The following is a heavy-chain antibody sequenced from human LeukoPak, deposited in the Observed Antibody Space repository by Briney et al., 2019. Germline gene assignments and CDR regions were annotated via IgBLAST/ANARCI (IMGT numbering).Heavy chain of an antibody. CDR1: GGSIGSYY. CDR2: IYYSGST. CDR3: ARGLGPYFDY. V-gene: IGHV4-59*01. Sequence: PSETLSLTCTVSGGSIGSYYRSWIRQPPGKGLEWIGYIYYSGSTNSNPSLKSRVTISVDTSKSQFSLKLSSVTAADTAVYYCARGLGPYFDYWGQGTLVTVSS. D-gene: IGHD4-11*01. J-gene: IGHJ4*02.